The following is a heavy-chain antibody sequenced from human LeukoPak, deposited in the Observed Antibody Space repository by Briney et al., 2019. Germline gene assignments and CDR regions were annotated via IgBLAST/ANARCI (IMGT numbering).Heavy chain of an antibody. D-gene: IGHD2-2*01. CDR1: GFTFSSYG. J-gene: IGHJ3*02. V-gene: IGHV3-33*01. Sequence: PGRSLRLPCAASGFTFSSYGMHWVRQAPGKGLEWVAVIWYDGSNKYYADSVKGRFTISRDNSKNTLYLQMNSLRAEDTAVYYCAGDSTSDAFNIWGQGTMVTVSS. CDR2: IWYDGSNK. CDR3: AGDSTSDAFNI.